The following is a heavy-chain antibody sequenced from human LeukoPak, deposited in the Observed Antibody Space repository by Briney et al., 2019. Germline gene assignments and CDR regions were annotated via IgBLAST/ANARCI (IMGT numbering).Heavy chain of an antibody. D-gene: IGHD5-18*01. J-gene: IGHJ4*02. V-gene: IGHV3-21*01. CDR3: ARLGWIQLWPYFDY. Sequence: GGSLRLSCAASGFTFSSYSMNWVRQAPGKGLEWVSSISSSSSYIYYADSVKGRFTISRDNAKNSLYLQMSSLRAEDTAVYYCARLGWIQLWPYFDYWGQGTLVTVSS. CDR1: GFTFSSYS. CDR2: ISSSSSYI.